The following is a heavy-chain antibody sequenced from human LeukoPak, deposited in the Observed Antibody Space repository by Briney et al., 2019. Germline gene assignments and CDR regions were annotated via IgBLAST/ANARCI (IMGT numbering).Heavy chain of an antibody. CDR2: TYYRSKWYN. D-gene: IGHD1-26*01. CDR1: GDSVSSNSAA. J-gene: IGHJ4*02. V-gene: IGHV6-1*01. Sequence: SQTLSLTCAISGDSVSSNSAAWNWIRQSPSRGLEWLGRTYYRSKWYNDYAVSVKSRITINPDTSKNQFSLQLNSVTPEDTAVYYCARDFEVGASGGALTIFDYWGQGTLVTVSS. CDR3: ARDFEVGASGGALTIFDY.